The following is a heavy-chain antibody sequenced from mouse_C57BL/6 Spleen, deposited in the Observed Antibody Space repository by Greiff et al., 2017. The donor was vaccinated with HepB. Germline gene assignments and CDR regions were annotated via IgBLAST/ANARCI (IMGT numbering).Heavy chain of an antibody. CDR2: IYPGSGST. V-gene: IGHV1-55*01. J-gene: IGHJ2*02. Sequence: QVQLQQPGAELVKPGASVKMSCKASGYTFTSYWITWVKQRPGQGLEWIGDIYPGSGSTNYNEKFKSKATLTVDTSSSTAYMQLSGRTSEDSAVYYGARRTGGVDYWGQGTSLTVSS. CDR1: GYTFTSYW. D-gene: IGHD4-1*01. CDR3: ARRTGGVDY.